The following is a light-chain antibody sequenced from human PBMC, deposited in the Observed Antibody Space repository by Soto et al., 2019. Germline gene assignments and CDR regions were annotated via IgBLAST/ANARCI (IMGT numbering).Light chain of an antibody. J-gene: IGLJ2*01. CDR1: SSDVGGYNY. Sequence: QSVLTQPASVSGSPGQSITISCTGTSSDVGGYNYVSWYQQHPGKAPKLMIYEVSNRPSGVSNRFSGSKSGNTASLTISGLQAEDEADYYCSSYTSGSTLRGVVFGGGTKLTVL. V-gene: IGLV2-14*01. CDR3: SSYTSGSTLRGVV. CDR2: EVS.